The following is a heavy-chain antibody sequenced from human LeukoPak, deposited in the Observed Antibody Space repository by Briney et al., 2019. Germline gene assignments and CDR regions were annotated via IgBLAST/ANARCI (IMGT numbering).Heavy chain of an antibody. CDR2: ISSSGSTI. V-gene: IGHV3-11*04. Sequence: GGSLRLSCAASGFTFSIAWMTWVRQAPGKGLEWVSYISSSGSTIYYADSVKGRFTISRDNAKNSLYLQMNSLRAEDTAVYYCARDRGFYSSSQFDYWGQGTLVTVSS. CDR3: ARDRGFYSSSQFDY. D-gene: IGHD6-6*01. CDR1: GFTFSIAW. J-gene: IGHJ4*02.